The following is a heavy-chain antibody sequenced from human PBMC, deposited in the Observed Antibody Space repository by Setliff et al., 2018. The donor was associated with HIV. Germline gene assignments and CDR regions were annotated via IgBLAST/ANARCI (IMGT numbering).Heavy chain of an antibody. D-gene: IGHD3-10*01. CDR2: INAGNGNT. Sequence: ASVKVSCKASGYTFTSYAMHWVRQAPGQRLEWTGWINAGNGNTKYSQKFQGRVTITRDTSASTAYMELSSLRSEDTAVYYCAREGKFRYYYYMDVWGKGTTVTVSS. J-gene: IGHJ6*03. CDR1: GYTFTSYA. CDR3: AREGKFRYYYYMDV. V-gene: IGHV1-3*01.